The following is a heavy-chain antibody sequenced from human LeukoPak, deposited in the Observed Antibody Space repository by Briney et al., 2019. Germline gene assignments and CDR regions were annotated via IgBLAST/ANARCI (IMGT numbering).Heavy chain of an antibody. CDR3: EKYLRDSGTYYFDN. D-gene: IGHD2-2*02. Sequence: PSETLSLICTVPGGSINNYYWSWIRQPPGKGLEWIGYVYSSGLTNYNPSLRSRVTISIDTSRSQFFLKLNSVTAADTAVYYYEKYLRDSGTYYFDNWGQGALVTVSS. J-gene: IGHJ4*02. V-gene: IGHV4-59*01. CDR1: GGSINNYY. CDR2: VYSSGLT.